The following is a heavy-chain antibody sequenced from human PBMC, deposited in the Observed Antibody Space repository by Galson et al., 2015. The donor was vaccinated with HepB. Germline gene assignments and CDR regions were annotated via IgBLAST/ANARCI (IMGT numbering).Heavy chain of an antibody. CDR1: GFNFSNHG. Sequence: SLRLSCAASGFNFSNHGVHWVRQAPGKGLEWVAVISYDGNNDYYADSVKGRFTISRDNSKNTLYLQMNSLRAEDTAVYYCTKDFSREWGHCTDTNCYYLHGFTDFWGQRSLVTAS. CDR3: TKDFSREWGHCTDTNCYYLHGFTDF. J-gene: IGHJ4*02. CDR2: ISYDGNND. D-gene: IGHD2-2*01. V-gene: IGHV3-30*18.